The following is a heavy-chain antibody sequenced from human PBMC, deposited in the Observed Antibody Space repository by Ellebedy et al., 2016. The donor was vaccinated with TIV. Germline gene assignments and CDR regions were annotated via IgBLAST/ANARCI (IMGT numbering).Heavy chain of an antibody. J-gene: IGHJ4*02. D-gene: IGHD1-26*01. CDR1: GFTFSSYG. CDR2: IWYDGSNK. CDR3: ARDSGNPEYYFDY. Sequence: GESLKISXVASGFTFSSYGMHWVRQAPGKGLEWVAVIWYDGSNKYYADSVKGRFTISRDNSKNTLYLQMNSLRAEDTAVYYCARDSGNPEYYFDYWGQGTLVTVSS. V-gene: IGHV3-33*01.